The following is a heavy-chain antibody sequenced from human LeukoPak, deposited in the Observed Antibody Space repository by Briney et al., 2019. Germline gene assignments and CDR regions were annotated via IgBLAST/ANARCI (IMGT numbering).Heavy chain of an antibody. D-gene: IGHD2-2*01. J-gene: IGHJ4*02. CDR2: ISGSGGST. CDR3: AKDLPSIVVVPAAMIGAGYFDY. Sequence: GGSLRLSCAASGFTFSSYAMSWVRQAPGKGLEWVSAISGSGGSTYYADSVKGRFTISRDNSKNTLYLQMNSLRAEDTAVYYCAKDLPSIVVVPAAMIGAGYFDYWGQGTLVTVSS. V-gene: IGHV3-23*01. CDR1: GFTFSSYA.